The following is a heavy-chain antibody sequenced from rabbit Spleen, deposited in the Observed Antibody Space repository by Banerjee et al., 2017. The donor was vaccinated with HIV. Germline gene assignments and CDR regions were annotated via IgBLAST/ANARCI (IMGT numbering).Heavy chain of an antibody. CDR1: GFSFSSGYD. CDR3: ARSYAGGAGGL. Sequence: QSLEESGGGLVKPGASLTLTCKASGFSFSSGYDMCWVRQAPGKGLEWIACIYAGSSGSPYYANWAKGRFTISKTSSTTVTLQVTSLTAADTATYFCARSYAGGAGGLWGQGTLVTVS. CDR2: IYAGSSGSP. J-gene: IGHJ4*01. D-gene: IGHD4-2*01. V-gene: IGHV1S40*01.